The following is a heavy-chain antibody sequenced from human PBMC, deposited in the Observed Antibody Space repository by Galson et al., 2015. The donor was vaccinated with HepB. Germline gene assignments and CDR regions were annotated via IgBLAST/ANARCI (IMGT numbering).Heavy chain of an antibody. Sequence: SLRLSCAASGFTFSSYSMNWVRQAPGKGLEWVSYISSSSSTIYYADSVKGRFTISRDNAKDLLYLQMNSLRDEDTAVYYCARDYYDSSGYYYGGYWGQGTLVTVSS. D-gene: IGHD3-22*01. J-gene: IGHJ4*02. CDR2: ISSSSSTI. CDR3: ARDYYDSSGYYYGGY. V-gene: IGHV3-48*02. CDR1: GFTFSSYS.